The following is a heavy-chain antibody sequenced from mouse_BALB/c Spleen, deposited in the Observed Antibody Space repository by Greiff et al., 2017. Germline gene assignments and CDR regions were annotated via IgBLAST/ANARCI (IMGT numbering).Heavy chain of an antibody. D-gene: IGHD3-1*01. Sequence: QVRLQQSGAELVRPGTSVKVSCKASGYAFTNYLIEWVKQRPGQGLEWIGVINPGSGGTNYNEKFKGKATLTADKSSSTAYMQLSSLTSDDSAVYFCAREARDYWGQGTTLTVAS. CDR3: AREARDY. CDR2: INPGSGGT. J-gene: IGHJ2*01. CDR1: GYAFTNYL. V-gene: IGHV1-54*01.